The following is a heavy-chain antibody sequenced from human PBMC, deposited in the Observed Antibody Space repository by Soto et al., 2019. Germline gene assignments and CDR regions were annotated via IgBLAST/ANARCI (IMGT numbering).Heavy chain of an antibody. D-gene: IGHD4-17*01. J-gene: IGHJ4*02. CDR2: IYYSGGT. CDR3: ARETPDYGADY. Sequence: SEMMSLTCTVSGGSIGSGGCYWSWIRQQPGKGLEWIGYIYYSGGTYYNPSLKSRVTISVDTSKNQFSLKLSSVTAADTAVYYCARETPDYGADYWGQGTLLTVSS. CDR1: GGSIGSGGCY. V-gene: IGHV4-31*03.